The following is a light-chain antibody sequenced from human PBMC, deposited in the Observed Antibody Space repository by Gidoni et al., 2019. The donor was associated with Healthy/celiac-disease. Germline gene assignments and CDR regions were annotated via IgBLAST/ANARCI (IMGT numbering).Light chain of an antibody. CDR3: MQDIQTPLT. Sequence: DIVMTQSPLSLPVTPGEPASISCRSSQSLLHSNGYNYLDWYLQKPGQSPQLLIYLGSNRASGAPDRFSGSGSGTDFTLKISRVEAEDVGVYYCMQDIQTPLTFGGGTKVEIK. CDR2: LGS. V-gene: IGKV2-28*01. J-gene: IGKJ4*01. CDR1: QSLLHSNGYNY.